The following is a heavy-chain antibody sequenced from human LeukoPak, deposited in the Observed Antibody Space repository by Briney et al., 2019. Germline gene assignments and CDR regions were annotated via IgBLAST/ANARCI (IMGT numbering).Heavy chain of an antibody. J-gene: IGHJ3*02. CDR2: ISSSSSTI. Sequence: PGGSLRLSCAASGFTFSSYSMNWVRQAPGKGLEWVSYISSSSSTIYYADSVKGRFTISRDNAKNSLYLQMNSLRAEDTAVYCCARLERVVVVPAAIEGDAFDIWGQGTMVTVSS. CDR1: GFTFSSYS. D-gene: IGHD2-2*02. V-gene: IGHV3-48*01. CDR3: ARLERVVVVPAAIEGDAFDI.